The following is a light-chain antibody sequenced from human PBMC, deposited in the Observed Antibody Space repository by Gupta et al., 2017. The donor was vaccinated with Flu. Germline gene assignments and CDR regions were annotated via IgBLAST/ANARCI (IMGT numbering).Light chain of an antibody. V-gene: IGLV2-11*01. CDR2: DVN. CDR3: ASYGASKF. CDR1: SSDVGAYDY. Sequence: QSALTPPRSVSVSPGQSVAISCTGTSSDVGAYDYVSWYQQHPGQAPQLIIYDVNRRPSGVPERSTGSKCGTTAYMTISGLQPEEEAYYHCASYGASKFFGGGTRLTVL. J-gene: IGLJ2*01.